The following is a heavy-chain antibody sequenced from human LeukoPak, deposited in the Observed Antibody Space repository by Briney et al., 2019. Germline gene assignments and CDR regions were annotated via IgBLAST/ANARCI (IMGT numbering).Heavy chain of an antibody. D-gene: IGHD1-26*01. J-gene: IGHJ4*02. CDR2: IYSGGST. CDR3: ARVRVGATGFDY. V-gene: IGHV3-53*01. CDR1: GFTFTNAW. Sequence: PGGSLSLSRAASGFTFTNAWMNWVRQAPGKGLEWVSVIYSGGSTYYADSMKGRFTISRDNSKNTLYLQLNSLRAEDTAVYYCARVRVGATGFDYWGQGTLVTVSS.